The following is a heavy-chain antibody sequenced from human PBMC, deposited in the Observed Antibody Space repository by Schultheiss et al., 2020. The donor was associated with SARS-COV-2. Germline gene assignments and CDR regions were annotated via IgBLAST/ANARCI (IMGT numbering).Heavy chain of an antibody. CDR2: ISWNSGSI. J-gene: IGHJ3*02. V-gene: IGHV3-9*01. CDR1: GFTFDDYA. CDR3: AKANYYDSSGGDAFDI. Sequence: GGSLRLSCAASGFTFDDYAMHWVRQAPGKGLEWVSGISWNSGSIGYADSVKGRFTISRDNAKNSLYLQMNSLRAEDTALYYCAKANYYDSSGGDAFDIWGQGTMVTVSS. D-gene: IGHD3-22*01.